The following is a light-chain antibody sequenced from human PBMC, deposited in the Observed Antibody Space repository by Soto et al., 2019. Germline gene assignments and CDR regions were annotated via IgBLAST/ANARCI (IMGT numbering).Light chain of an antibody. CDR2: GAS. V-gene: IGKV3-15*01. Sequence: EIVMTQSPATLSVSPGERATLSCRASQSVSSNLAWYQQKPGQAPRLLIYGASTRATGIPARFSGSGSGTEFTLTISSLQSEDFAVYYCQQYNKWPPALGQGTKVDIK. J-gene: IGKJ1*01. CDR3: QQYNKWPPA. CDR1: QSVSSN.